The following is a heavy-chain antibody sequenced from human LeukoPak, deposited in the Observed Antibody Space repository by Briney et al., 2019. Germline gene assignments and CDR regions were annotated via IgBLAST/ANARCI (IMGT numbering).Heavy chain of an antibody. CDR3: ARTSGDWLSWAWIGVDV. CDR1: GGSFSGYY. J-gene: IGHJ6*02. V-gene: IGHV4-34*01. D-gene: IGHD3-9*01. Sequence: SETLSLTCAVYGGSFSGYYWNWIRQPPGKGLEWIGEIEHSGSTKYNPSLKSRATISVDTSKNQFSLKLSSVTAADTAVYYCARTSGDWLSWAWIGVDVWGQGTTVTVSS. CDR2: IEHSGST.